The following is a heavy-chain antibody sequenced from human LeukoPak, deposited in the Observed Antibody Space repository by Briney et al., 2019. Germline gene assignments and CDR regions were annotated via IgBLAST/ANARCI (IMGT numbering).Heavy chain of an antibody. CDR1: GYTFTDYY. D-gene: IGHD6-6*01. CDR3: ARDVFAEYTTHHKFDP. J-gene: IGHJ5*02. CDR2: INPNSGGT. Sequence: ASVKVSCKASGYTFTDYYMHWVRQAPGQGLEWMGWINPNSGGTNYAQNFQGRVTMTRDTSISTAYMEFSRLRSDDTAMYYCARDVFAEYTTHHKFDPWGQGTLVIVSS. V-gene: IGHV1-2*02.